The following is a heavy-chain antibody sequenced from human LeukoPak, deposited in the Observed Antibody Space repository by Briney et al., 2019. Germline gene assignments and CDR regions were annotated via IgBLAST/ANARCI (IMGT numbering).Heavy chain of an antibody. CDR3: ARGGHYCSGGSCYGY. Sequence: GGSLRRYCAASGFTFSSYSMNWVRQAPGKGLEWVSSISSSSSYIYYADSVKGRFTISRDNAKNSLYLQMNSLRAEDTAVYYCARGGHYCSGGSCYGYWGQGTLVTVSS. D-gene: IGHD2-15*01. CDR2: ISSSSSYI. V-gene: IGHV3-21*01. J-gene: IGHJ4*02. CDR1: GFTFSSYS.